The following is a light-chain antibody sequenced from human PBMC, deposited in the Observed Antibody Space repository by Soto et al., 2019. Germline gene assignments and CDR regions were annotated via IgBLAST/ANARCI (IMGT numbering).Light chain of an antibody. CDR1: SGHSGYI. V-gene: IGLV4-60*03. CDR2: LEGSGGY. J-gene: IGLJ3*02. Sequence: QSVLTQSSSASASLGSSVKLTCTLSSGHSGYIIAWHQQQPGKAPRYLMKLEGSGGYNKGSGIPDRFSGSSSGADRYLTISNLQSEDEADYYCETWDSNTWVFGGWTKLTVL. CDR3: ETWDSNTWV.